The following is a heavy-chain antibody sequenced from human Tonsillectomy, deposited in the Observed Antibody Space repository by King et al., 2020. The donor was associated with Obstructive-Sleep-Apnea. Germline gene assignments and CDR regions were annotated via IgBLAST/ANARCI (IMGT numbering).Heavy chain of an antibody. J-gene: IGHJ3*02. Sequence: VQLQESGPGLVKPSGTLSLTCAVSGGSISSSNWWSWVRQPPGEGLEVIGAIYHSGSTNYNPSLKSRVTISVDTSTNQFSLKLSSVTAADTAVYYCARVDYDFWSGYYTDDAFDIWGQGTMVTVSS. CDR2: IYHSGST. D-gene: IGHD3-3*01. V-gene: IGHV4-4*02. CDR1: GGSISSSNW. CDR3: ARVDYDFWSGYYTDDAFDI.